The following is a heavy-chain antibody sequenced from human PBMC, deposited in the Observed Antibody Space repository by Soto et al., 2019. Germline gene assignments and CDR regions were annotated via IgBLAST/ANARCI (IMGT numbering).Heavy chain of an antibody. V-gene: IGHV3-9*01. D-gene: IGHD3-9*01. CDR2: ISWNSVSI. Sequence: EVQLVESGGGLVQPGRSVRLSCAASGFSFDDYAMHWVRQAPGKGLAWIAGISWNSVSIDYADSVKGRFTISRDNAKNSLYLQMNSLRAEDTALYYCAKERIRYLEDWGQGTLVTVSS. CDR3: AKERIRYLED. J-gene: IGHJ4*02. CDR1: GFSFDDYA.